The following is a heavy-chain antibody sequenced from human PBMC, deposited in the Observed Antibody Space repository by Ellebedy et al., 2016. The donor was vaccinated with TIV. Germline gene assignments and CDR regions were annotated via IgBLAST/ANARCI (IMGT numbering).Heavy chain of an antibody. CDR2: FHYSGNT. Sequence: SETLSLTCTVSGGSIITTEYYWGWIRQPPGTGLEWIGTFHYSGNTYYNPSLKSRVSISVDTSNNQFSLQLSSVTAADTAVYYCVGLVGTHFDYWGQGILVTVSS. V-gene: IGHV4-39*07. D-gene: IGHD6-19*01. CDR3: VGLVGTHFDY. J-gene: IGHJ4*02. CDR1: GGSIITTEYY.